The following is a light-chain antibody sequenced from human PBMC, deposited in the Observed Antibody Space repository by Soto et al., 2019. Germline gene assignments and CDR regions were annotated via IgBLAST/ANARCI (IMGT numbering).Light chain of an antibody. V-gene: IGKV1D-17*01. J-gene: IGKJ3*01. CDR2: AAS. CDR3: QQLNSYPR. Sequence: NIQMTQSPSAMSASVGDRFTITCRARQGISNYLAWFQQKPGKVPKHLIYAASSLQSGVPSRFSGSGSGTEFTLTISSLQPEDFATYYCQQLNSYPRFGPGTKVDIK. CDR1: QGISNY.